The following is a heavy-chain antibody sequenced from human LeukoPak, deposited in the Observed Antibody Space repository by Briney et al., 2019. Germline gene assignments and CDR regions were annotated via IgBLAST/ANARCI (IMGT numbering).Heavy chain of an antibody. CDR1: GGSISSYY. CDR2: IYYSGST. CDR3: ARDKKGASCYDY. Sequence: SETLSLTCTVSGGSISSYYWSWIRQPPGKGLEWIGYIYYSGSTNYNPSLESRVTISVDTSKNQFSLKLSSVTAADTAVYCCARDKKGASCYDYWGQGTLVTVSS. D-gene: IGHD2-2*01. V-gene: IGHV4-59*01. J-gene: IGHJ4*02.